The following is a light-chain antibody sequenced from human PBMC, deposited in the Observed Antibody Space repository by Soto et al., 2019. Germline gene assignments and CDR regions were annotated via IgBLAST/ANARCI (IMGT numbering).Light chain of an antibody. CDR3: QQYGKSAMFT. CDR2: GAS. Sequence: EIVLTRSPGTLSLSPGDRATLSCRASQSVSSSYLAWYQQKPGQAPSLLIYGASNRATGIPDRFSGGGSGTDFTLTISRLEPEDFAVYYCQQYGKSAMFTFGQGTKVDIK. J-gene: IGKJ2*01. V-gene: IGKV3-20*01. CDR1: QSVSSSY.